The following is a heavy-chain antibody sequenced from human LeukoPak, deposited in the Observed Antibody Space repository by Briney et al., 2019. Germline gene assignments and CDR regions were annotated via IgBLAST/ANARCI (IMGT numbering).Heavy chain of an antibody. V-gene: IGHV3-21*01. Sequence: GGSLRLSCAASGFTVSSNYMSWVRQAPGKGLEWVSSISSSSSYIYYADSVKGRFTISRDNAKNSLYLQMNSLRAEDTAVYYCAREGAFIAAAGTSENAFDIWGQGTMVTVSS. CDR1: GFTVSSNY. CDR2: ISSSSSYI. D-gene: IGHD6-13*01. J-gene: IGHJ3*02. CDR3: AREGAFIAAAGTSENAFDI.